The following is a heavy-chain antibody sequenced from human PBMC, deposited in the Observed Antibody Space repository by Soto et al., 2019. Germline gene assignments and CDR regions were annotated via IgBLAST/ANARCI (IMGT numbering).Heavy chain of an antibody. J-gene: IGHJ5*02. CDR2: IYYSGST. V-gene: IGHV4-31*03. Sequence: QVQLQESGPGLVKPSQTLSLTCTVSGGSISSGGYYWSWIRQHPGKGLEWIGYIYYSGSTYYNPSLKSRVTISVDTSKNQFSLKLSSVTAADTAVYYCAREQSARGSPETINWFDPWGQGTLVTVSS. CDR1: GGSISSGGYY. CDR3: AREQSARGSPETINWFDP. D-gene: IGHD1-26*01.